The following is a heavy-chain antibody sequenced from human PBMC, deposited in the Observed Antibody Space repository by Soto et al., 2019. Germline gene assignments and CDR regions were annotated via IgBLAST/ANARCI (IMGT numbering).Heavy chain of an antibody. CDR1: GGSFSDFY. CDR2: VNHSGST. D-gene: IGHD1-1*01. J-gene: IGHJ3*02. CDR3: TRSSHYNHYALDM. V-gene: IGHV4-34*01. Sequence: QVQLQQWGAGLLKPSETLSLSCAVYGGSFSDFYWTWIRQPPGKGLEWIGEVNHSGSTNYNPSLKRRVNISVDTSKKQFSLKLSSVTAADTAVYYCTRSSHYNHYALDMWGQGTMVTVSS.